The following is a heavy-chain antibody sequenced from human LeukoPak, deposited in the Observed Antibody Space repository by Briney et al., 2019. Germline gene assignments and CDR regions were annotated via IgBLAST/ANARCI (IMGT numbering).Heavy chain of an antibody. CDR1: GFTFSDYA. J-gene: IGHJ4*02. Sequence: GGSLRLSCTASGFTFSDYAMSWFRQAPGKGLEWVGFIRNKAYGGTAEYAASVKGRFTISRDDSKTIAYLQMNSLKTEDTAVYCCTREKRYFDWFQADYWGQGTLVTVSS. CDR2: IRNKAYGGTA. CDR3: TREKRYFDWFQADY. D-gene: IGHD3-9*01. V-gene: IGHV3-49*03.